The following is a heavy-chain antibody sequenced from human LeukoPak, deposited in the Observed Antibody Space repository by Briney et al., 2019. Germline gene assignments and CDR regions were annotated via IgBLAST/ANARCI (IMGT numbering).Heavy chain of an antibody. V-gene: IGHV5-51*01. CDR2: IYPGDSDT. CDR3: ARGGYSGYPWWFDP. CDR1: GYSFTNFW. Sequence: GESLKISCKGSGYSFTNFWIGWVRQMPGKGLEWMGIIYPGDSDTRYSPSFQGQVTITADKTNSTAHLQWSSLTASDTAMYYCARGGYSGYPWWFDPWGQGTLVTVPS. D-gene: IGHD5-12*01. J-gene: IGHJ5*02.